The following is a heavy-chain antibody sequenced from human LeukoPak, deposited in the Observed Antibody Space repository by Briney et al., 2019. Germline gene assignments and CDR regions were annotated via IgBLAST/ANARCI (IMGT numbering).Heavy chain of an antibody. CDR2: ISAYNGNT. Sequence: ASVKVSCMATGYTFTSYGISWVRQAPGQGLEWMGWISAYNGNTNYAQKLQGRVTMTTDTSTSTAYMELRSLRSDDTAVYSCARDRSSDYDILTGYSVLDVWGKGTTVTISS. J-gene: IGHJ6*04. CDR1: GYTFTSYG. V-gene: IGHV1-18*01. CDR3: ARDRSSDYDILTGYSVLDV. D-gene: IGHD3-9*01.